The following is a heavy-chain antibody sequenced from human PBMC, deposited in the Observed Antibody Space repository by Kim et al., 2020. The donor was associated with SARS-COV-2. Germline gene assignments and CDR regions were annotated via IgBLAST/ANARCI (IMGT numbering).Heavy chain of an antibody. CDR3: TKRDSGNSWNPDNL. J-gene: IGHJ5*02. Sequence: GGSLRLSCAASGVTLGNYAMSWVRQAPGKGPEWVSASSTDGYDKFYADSVKGRFTISRDNSKNTLSVQMNSLRAEDTAIYYCTKRDSGNSWNPDNLWGQGIPGTVSS. V-gene: IGHV3-23*01. CDR2: SSTDGYDK. CDR1: GVTLGNYA. D-gene: IGHD3-3*01.